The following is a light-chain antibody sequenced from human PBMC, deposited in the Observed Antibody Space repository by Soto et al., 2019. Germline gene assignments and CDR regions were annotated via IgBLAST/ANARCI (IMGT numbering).Light chain of an antibody. CDR1: QSISSW. Sequence: DIQMTQSPSTLSASVGDRVTITCRASQSISSWLAWYQQKPGKAPKLLIYDASSLESGVLSRFSGSGSGTEFTLTISSLQPDDFATYYCQQYNSYSGTFVQGTKVDIK. V-gene: IGKV1-5*01. J-gene: IGKJ1*01. CDR2: DAS. CDR3: QQYNSYSGT.